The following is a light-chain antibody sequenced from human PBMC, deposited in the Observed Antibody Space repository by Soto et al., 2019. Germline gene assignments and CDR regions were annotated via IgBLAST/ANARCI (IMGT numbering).Light chain of an antibody. CDR2: GPS. V-gene: IGKV3-15*01. CDR1: QSVTTN. CDR3: QQFHTWPLS. J-gene: IGKJ4*01. Sequence: EIVMTQSPATLSVSPGERATLTCRPSQSVTTNLAWYQQKPGQAPRLLIDGPSTRAAGVPARFSGGGSGTEFTLTISSLQSDDFALYYCQQFHTWPLSFGGGTKVDIK.